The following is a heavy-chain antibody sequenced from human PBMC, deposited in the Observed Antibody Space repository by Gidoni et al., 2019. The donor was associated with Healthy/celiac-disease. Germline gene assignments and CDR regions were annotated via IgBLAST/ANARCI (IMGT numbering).Heavy chain of an antibody. V-gene: IGHV4-30-4*01. Sequence: QVQLQESGPGLVKPSQTLSLTCTVSGGSISSGDYYWSWIRQPPGKGLEWIGYIYYSGSTYYNPSLKSRVTISVDTSKNQFSLKLSSVTAADTAVYYCARDHYYGSGSPDKNYYYYYGMDVWGQGTTVTVSS. CDR3: ARDHYYGSGSPDKNYYYYYGMDV. D-gene: IGHD3-10*01. J-gene: IGHJ6*02. CDR1: GGSISSGDYY. CDR2: IYYSGST.